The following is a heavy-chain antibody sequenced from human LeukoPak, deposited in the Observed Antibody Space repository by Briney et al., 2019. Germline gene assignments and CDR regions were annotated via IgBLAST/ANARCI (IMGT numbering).Heavy chain of an antibody. CDR3: ADLGDYAVG. J-gene: IGHJ4*02. V-gene: IGHV3-74*01. CDR2: INSDGSSR. CDR1: GFTFSNYF. D-gene: IGHD4-17*01. Sequence: AGGSLRLSCGASGFTFSNYFMHWVRQAPGRGLVWISRINSDGSSRSYADSVKGRFIISRDNAKNTLYLQINSLKTEDTAVYYCADLGDYAVGWGQGTLVTVSS.